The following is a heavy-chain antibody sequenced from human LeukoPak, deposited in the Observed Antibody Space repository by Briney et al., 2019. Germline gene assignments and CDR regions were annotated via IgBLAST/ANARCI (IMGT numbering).Heavy chain of an antibody. CDR1: GFTFSSYG. Sequence: PGRSLRLSCAASGFTFSSYGMHWVRQAPGKGLEWVAVIWYDGSNKYYADSVKGRFTISRDNSKNTLYLQMNSRRAEDTAVYYCATDYYDSSGPVDFWGQGTQVTVSS. CDR3: ATDYYDSSGPVDF. V-gene: IGHV3-33*01. CDR2: IWYDGSNK. D-gene: IGHD3-22*01. J-gene: IGHJ4*02.